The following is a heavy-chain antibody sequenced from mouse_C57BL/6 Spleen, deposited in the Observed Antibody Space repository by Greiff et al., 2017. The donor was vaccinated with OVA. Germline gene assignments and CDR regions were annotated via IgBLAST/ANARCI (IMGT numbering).Heavy chain of an antibody. J-gene: IGHJ4*01. V-gene: IGHV1-64*01. CDR3: ARAPTTVVALYAMDY. D-gene: IGHD1-1*01. Sequence: QVQLQQPGAELVKPGASVKLSCKASGYTFTSYWMHWVKQRPGQGLEWIGMIHPNSGSTNYNEKFKSKATLTVDKSSSTAYMQLSSLTSEDSAVYYCARAPTTVVALYAMDYWGQGTSVTVSS. CDR2: IHPNSGST. CDR1: GYTFTSYW.